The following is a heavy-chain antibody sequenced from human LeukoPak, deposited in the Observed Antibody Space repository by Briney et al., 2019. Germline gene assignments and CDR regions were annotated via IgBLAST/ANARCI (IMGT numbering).Heavy chain of an antibody. J-gene: IGHJ5*02. CDR1: AGSISGFY. D-gene: IGHD3-10*01. CDR3: ARDAAEGFGRFDP. V-gene: IGHV4-59*01. Sequence: SETLSLTCTVSAGSISGFYWSWIRQSPGKGLEWIGFTDYSGSTNYNPSLKSRVTISVDTSKNKFFLELTSVTAADTAVYYCARDAAEGFGRFDPWGQGTLVSVSS. CDR2: TDYSGST.